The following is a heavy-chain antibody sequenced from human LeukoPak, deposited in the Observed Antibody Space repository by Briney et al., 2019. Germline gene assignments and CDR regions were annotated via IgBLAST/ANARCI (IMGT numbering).Heavy chain of an antibody. CDR1: GFAFRNYS. D-gene: IGHD3-16*01. CDR3: ATLLLGPTEDY. V-gene: IGHV3-21*01. Sequence: GGSLTLSCVVSGFAFRNYSMRWVRLAPGKGLEWVSSISISGSDIYDADSMKGRFTITRDNAKNSLFLQMNSLRAEDAAVYYCATLLLGPTEDYWGQGTLVTVSS. J-gene: IGHJ4*02. CDR2: ISISGSDI.